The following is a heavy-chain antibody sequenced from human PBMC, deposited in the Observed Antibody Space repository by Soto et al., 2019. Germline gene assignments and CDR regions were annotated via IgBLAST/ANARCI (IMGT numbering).Heavy chain of an antibody. V-gene: IGHV4-4*02. CDR1: GDSLSTDYW. CDR2: IHHSGIT. D-gene: IGHD3-16*02. CDR3: ARGISYRWVY. J-gene: IGHJ4*02. Sequence: SETLSLTCTVSGDSLSTDYWWSWVRQPPGKGLEWIGEIHHSGITNYIQSVRSRVTMSVDKSNNQVSLELTSVAAADTAVYYCARGISYRWVYWGQGILVTVSS.